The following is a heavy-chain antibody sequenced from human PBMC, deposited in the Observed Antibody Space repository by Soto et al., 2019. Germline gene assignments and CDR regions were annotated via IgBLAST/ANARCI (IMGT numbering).Heavy chain of an antibody. J-gene: IGHJ5*02. V-gene: IGHV3-30*03. CDR3: ARESGDWPLNWFDP. D-gene: IGHD2-21*02. CDR2: ISYDGSNK. Sequence: GVSRISSWAASGFPFRSYGMHWVRQAPGKGLEWVAVISYDGSNKYYADSVKGRFTISRDNSKNTLYLQMNSLRAEDTAVYYCARESGDWPLNWFDPWGQGSLVTGSS. CDR1: GFPFRSYG.